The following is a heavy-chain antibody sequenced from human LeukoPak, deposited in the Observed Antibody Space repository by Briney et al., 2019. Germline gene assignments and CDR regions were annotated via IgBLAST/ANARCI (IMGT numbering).Heavy chain of an antibody. CDR1: GGSFNGYY. Sequence: SETLSLTCAVYGGSFNGYYWSWIRQPPGKGLEWIAEINHSGSTNYNPSLKSRVTISVDTSKNQFSPKLRSVTAADTAVYYCARGCLRYFDWSLDCWGQGTLVTVSS. CDR2: INHSGST. CDR3: ARGCLRYFDWSLDC. V-gene: IGHV4-34*01. J-gene: IGHJ4*02. D-gene: IGHD3-9*01.